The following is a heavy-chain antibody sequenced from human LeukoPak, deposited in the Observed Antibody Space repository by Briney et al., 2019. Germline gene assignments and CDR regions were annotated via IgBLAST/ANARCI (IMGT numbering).Heavy chain of an antibody. CDR2: INDSGNT. J-gene: IGHJ4*02. CDR1: GASMSDHY. D-gene: IGHD5-12*01. CDR3: ARRDITSGIDY. Sequence: SETLSLTCTVSGASMSDHYWSWIRQPPGKGLGFIGYINDSGNTNYNPSLKSRVTVSIDTSKNQFSLRLGSVTAADTAVYYCARRDITSGIDYWGQGTLVTVSS. V-gene: IGHV4-59*11.